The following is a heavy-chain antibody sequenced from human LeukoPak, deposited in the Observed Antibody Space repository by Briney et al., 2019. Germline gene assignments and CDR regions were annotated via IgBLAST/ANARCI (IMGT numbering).Heavy chain of an antibody. Sequence: GGSLRLSRAASEFTFSSYWMSWGRQAPGKRLEWVANIKQDGGEKYYLDSVKRPFTVSRENAKNSLYLQMNSLRAEDTAVYYCARVGARQILEYWGQGTLVTVSS. CDR2: IKQDGGEK. J-gene: IGHJ4*02. V-gene: IGHV3-7*01. CDR3: ARVGARQILEY. CDR1: EFTFSSYW. D-gene: IGHD4-17*01.